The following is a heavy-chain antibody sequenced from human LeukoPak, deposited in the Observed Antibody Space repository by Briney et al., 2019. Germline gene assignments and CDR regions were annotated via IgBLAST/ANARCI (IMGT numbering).Heavy chain of an antibody. Sequence: SQTLSLICTVSGGSISSYYWSWIRQPPGKGLEWIGYIYYSESTNYNPSLKSRVTISVDTSKNQFSLKLSSVTAADTAVYYCARARLGVVAAYAFDIWGQGTMVTVSS. CDR2: IYYSEST. CDR3: ARARLGVVAAYAFDI. V-gene: IGHV4-59*01. J-gene: IGHJ3*02. CDR1: GGSISSYY. D-gene: IGHD2-15*01.